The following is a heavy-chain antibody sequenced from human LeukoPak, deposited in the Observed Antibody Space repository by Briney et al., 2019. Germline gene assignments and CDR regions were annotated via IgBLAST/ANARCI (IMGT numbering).Heavy chain of an antibody. V-gene: IGHV3-30*18. J-gene: IGHJ6*02. CDR1: GFSFSTYG. CDR3: AKAESLYYYYGMDV. CDR2: LSYDGSNG. Sequence: GGSLRLSCAASGFSFSTYGMHWVRQAPGKGLEWVAVLSYDGSNGYYTDSVKGRFTISRDNSKNTLYLQMNSLRAEDTAVYYCAKAESLYYYYGMDVWGQGTTVTVSS.